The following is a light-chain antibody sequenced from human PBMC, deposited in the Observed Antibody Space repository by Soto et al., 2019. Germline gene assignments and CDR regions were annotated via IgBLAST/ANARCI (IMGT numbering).Light chain of an antibody. V-gene: IGKV1-5*03. CDR2: KAC. Sequence: DIQMTQSPSTLSASVGDRVTITCRASQSISSWLAWYQQKPGKAPKLLIYKACCLESGVPSRFSGSRSGTKFTLTISSLQPDYFATYYCQQYNSYSPWTFGQGTKVEIK. CDR3: QQYNSYSPWT. J-gene: IGKJ1*01. CDR1: QSISSW.